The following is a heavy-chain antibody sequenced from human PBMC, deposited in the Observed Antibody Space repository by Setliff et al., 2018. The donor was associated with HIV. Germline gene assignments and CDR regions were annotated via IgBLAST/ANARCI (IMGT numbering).Heavy chain of an antibody. CDR3: ARDLRRYSYGQDGFDI. V-gene: IGHV1-2*02. Sequence: ASVKVSCKASGYTFTEYHMHWVRQAPGQGLEWMGSINPNTGGTNYAQKFQGRVTMTRDTSISTAYMELRTLRSDDTAVYYCARDLRRYSYGQDGFDIWGQGTMVTVSS. CDR1: GYTFTEYH. J-gene: IGHJ3*02. CDR2: INPNTGGT. D-gene: IGHD5-18*01.